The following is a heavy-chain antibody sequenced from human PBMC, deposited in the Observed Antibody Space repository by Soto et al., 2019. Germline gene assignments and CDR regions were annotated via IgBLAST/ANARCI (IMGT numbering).Heavy chain of an antibody. CDR2: INHSGST. CDR1: GGSFSGYY. CDR3: ARDVHYYGSGSYSGLYY. Sequence: SETLSLTCAVYGGSFSGYYWSWIRQPPGKGLEWIGEINHSGSTNYNPSLKSRVTISVDTSKSQFSLKLSSVTAADTAVYYCARDVHYYGSGSYSGLYYWGQGTLVTVSS. J-gene: IGHJ4*02. V-gene: IGHV4-34*01. D-gene: IGHD3-10*01.